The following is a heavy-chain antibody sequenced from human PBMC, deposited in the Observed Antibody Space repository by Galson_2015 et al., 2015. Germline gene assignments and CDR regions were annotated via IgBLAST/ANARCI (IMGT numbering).Heavy chain of an antibody. J-gene: IGHJ6*02. CDR1: GFTFSSYW. V-gene: IGHV3-7*03. Sequence: SLRLSCAASGFTFSSYWMNWVRQAPGKGLEWVANINQDGSEKYYVDSVKGRFTISRDNAKDSLYLQMNSLRAEDTAVYYCARTPTAAGTPMFSYYYGMDVWGQGTTVTVSS. D-gene: IGHD6-13*01. CDR3: ARTPTAAGTPMFSYYYGMDV. CDR2: INQDGSEK.